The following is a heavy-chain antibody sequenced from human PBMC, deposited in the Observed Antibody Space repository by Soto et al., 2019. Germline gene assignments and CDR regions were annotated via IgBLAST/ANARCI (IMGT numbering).Heavy chain of an antibody. Sequence: GGSLRLSCAASGFTFSSYWMHWVRQAPGKGLVWVSRISGSGGSTNYADSVKGRFTISRDNSKNTLYLQMNSLRAEDTAVYYCAKDENDILTGYYLSSSPDAFDIWGQGTMVTVSS. CDR3: AKDENDILTGYYLSSSPDAFDI. CDR2: ISGSGGST. J-gene: IGHJ3*02. D-gene: IGHD3-9*01. V-gene: IGHV3-23*01. CDR1: GFTFSSYW.